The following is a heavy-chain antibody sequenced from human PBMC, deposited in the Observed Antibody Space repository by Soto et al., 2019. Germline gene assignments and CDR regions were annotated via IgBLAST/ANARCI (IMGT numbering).Heavy chain of an antibody. J-gene: IGHJ4*02. CDR1: GGSISSGGYY. CDR3: ARGRSGAQALDY. V-gene: IGHV4-31*01. CDR2: IYYSGST. Sequence: QVQLQESGPGLVKPSQTLSITCAVSGGSISSGGYYWSWIRQHPCKGLEWIGYIYYSGSTYYNPSLKSLVTISVDTSKNQFSLKLSSVTAADTAEYYCARGRSGAQALDYCGQGTLITVSS.